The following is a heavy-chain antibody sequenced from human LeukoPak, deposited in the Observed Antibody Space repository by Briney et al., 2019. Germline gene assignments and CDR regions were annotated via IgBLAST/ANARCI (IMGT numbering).Heavy chain of an antibody. D-gene: IGHD3-22*01. CDR1: GFTFSSYW. CDR3: AKGGYYYDSSGYYYCLDP. J-gene: IGHJ5*02. CDR2: INSDGSST. V-gene: IGHV3-74*01. Sequence: GGSLRLSCAASGFTFSSYWMHWVRQAPGKGLVWVSRINSDGSSTSYADSVKGRFTISRDNAKNTLYLQMNSLRAEDTAVYYCAKGGYYYDSSGYYYCLDPWGQGTLVTVSS.